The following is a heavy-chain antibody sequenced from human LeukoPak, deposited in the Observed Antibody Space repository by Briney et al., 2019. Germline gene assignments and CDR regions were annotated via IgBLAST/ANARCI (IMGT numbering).Heavy chain of an antibody. CDR3: ARQAYYDFWSGHYSRGVEDAFDI. Sequence: SEILSLTCAVSGYSISSGYYWGWIRQPPGKGPEWIITISHSGTTYYNPSLKGRVTISVDTSKNQFSLKLRSVTTTDTAVYYCARQAYYDFWSGHYSRGVEDAFDIWGQGTMVSVSS. J-gene: IGHJ3*02. CDR2: ISHSGTT. CDR1: GYSISSGYY. V-gene: IGHV4-38-2*01. D-gene: IGHD3-3*01.